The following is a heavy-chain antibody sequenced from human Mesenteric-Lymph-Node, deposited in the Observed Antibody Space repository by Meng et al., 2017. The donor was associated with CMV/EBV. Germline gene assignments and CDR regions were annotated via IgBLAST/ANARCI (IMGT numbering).Heavy chain of an antibody. D-gene: IGHD3-3*01. J-gene: IGHJ4*02. CDR1: GFRFGTFY. CDR3: ARRIYDSWSGLDY. CDR2: ISSDGATT. V-gene: IGHV3-74*01. Sequence: GESLKISCEGSGFRFGTFYMHWVRQAPGKGLEWVSRISSDGATTTYAESVKGRFTLSRDNARNTIYLQMNSLRAEDTAVYYCARRIYDSWSGLDYWGQGTLVTVSS.